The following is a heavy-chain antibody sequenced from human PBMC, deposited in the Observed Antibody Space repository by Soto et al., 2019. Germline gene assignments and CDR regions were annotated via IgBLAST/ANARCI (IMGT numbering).Heavy chain of an antibody. Sequence: QVQLVESGGGVVQPGRSLRLSCAASGFAFSRYGMHWVRQVPGKGLDWVAFISYEGSNTDYAESVRGRFTISRDNAKNTLYLQMNSLRAEDTAVYYCASGDFWITYHHSFDYCGQGTLVTVSS. CDR1: GFAFSRYG. CDR2: ISYEGSNT. V-gene: IGHV3-30*03. CDR3: ASGDFWITYHHSFDY. J-gene: IGHJ4*02. D-gene: IGHD3-3*01.